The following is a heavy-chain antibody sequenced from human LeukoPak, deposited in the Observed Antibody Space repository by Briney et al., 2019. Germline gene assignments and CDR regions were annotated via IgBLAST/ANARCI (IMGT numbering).Heavy chain of an antibody. V-gene: IGHV1-2*02. J-gene: IGHJ4*02. D-gene: IGHD3-22*01. CDR3: ATGLLDYYDSSGYSAPAY. CDR2: INPNSGGT. Sequence: ASVKVSCKASGYTFTGYYMHWVRQAPGQGLEWMGWINPNSGGTNYAQKFQGRVTMTRDTSISTAYMELSRLRSEDTAVYYCATGLLDYYDSSGYSAPAYWGQGTLVTVSS. CDR1: GYTFTGYY.